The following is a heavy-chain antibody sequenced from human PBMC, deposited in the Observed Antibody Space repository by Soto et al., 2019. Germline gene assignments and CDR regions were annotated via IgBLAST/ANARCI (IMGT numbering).Heavy chain of an antibody. CDR3: ARRGYSYGCFDY. CDR2: ISAYNGNT. Sequence: ASVKVSCKASGGTFSSYAISWVRQAPGQGLEWMGWISAYNGNTNYAQKLQGRVTMTTDTSTSTAYMELRSLRSDDTAVYYCARRGYSYGCFDYWGQRTQVTVSS. J-gene: IGHJ4*02. CDR1: GGTFSSYA. D-gene: IGHD5-18*01. V-gene: IGHV1-18*01.